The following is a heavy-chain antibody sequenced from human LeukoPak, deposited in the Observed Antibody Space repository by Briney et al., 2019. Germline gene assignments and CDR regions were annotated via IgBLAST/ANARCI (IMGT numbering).Heavy chain of an antibody. CDR3: ARAHPYGGY. V-gene: IGHV3-48*04. Sequence: GGSLRLSCAASGFTFSSYSMNWVRQAPGKGLEWVSYISSSSSTIYYADSVKGRFTISRDNAKNSLYLQMNSLRAEDTAVYYCARAHPYGGYWGQGTLVTVSS. CDR1: GFTFSSYS. D-gene: IGHD3-10*01. J-gene: IGHJ4*02. CDR2: ISSSSSTI.